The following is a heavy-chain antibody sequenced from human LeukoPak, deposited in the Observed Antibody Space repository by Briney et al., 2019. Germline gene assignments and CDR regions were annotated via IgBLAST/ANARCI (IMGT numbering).Heavy chain of an antibody. J-gene: IGHJ4*02. CDR2: FRGSGGST. D-gene: IGHD3-9*01. CDR3: AKGGPVLRYFDWLFD. Sequence: GGSLRLSCAASGFTFSSYAMSWVRQAPGKGLEWVSSFRGSGGSTYYADSVKGRFTSSRDNSTKTLYLQMNSLRAEDTVVYYCAKGGPVLRYFDWLFDWGQGTLVTVSS. V-gene: IGHV3-23*01. CDR1: GFTFSSYA.